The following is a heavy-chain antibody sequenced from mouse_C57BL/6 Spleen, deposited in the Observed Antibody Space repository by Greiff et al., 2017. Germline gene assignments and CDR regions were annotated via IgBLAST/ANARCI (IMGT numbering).Heavy chain of an antibody. Sequence: VQLQQSGPVLVKPGASVKMSCKASGYTFTDYYMNWVKQSHGKSLEWIGVINPYNGGTSYNQKFKGKATLTVDKSSSTAYMELNSLTSEDSAVYFCARGGREGYYDAMDYWGQGTSVTVSS. CDR1: GYTFTDYY. CDR3: ARGGREGYYDAMDY. J-gene: IGHJ4*01. V-gene: IGHV1-19*01. CDR2: INPYNGGT. D-gene: IGHD2-2*01.